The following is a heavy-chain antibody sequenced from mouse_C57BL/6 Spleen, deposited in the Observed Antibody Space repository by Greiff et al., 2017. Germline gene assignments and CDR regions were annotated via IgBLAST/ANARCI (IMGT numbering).Heavy chain of an antibody. Sequence: EVKLVESGGGLVKPGGSLKLSCAASGVTFSDYGMHWVRQAPEKGLEWVAYISSGSSTIYYADTVKGRFTISRDNAKNTLFLQMTSLRSEDTAMYYCARGIYYGNSYYFDYWGQGTTLTVSS. CDR1: GVTFSDYG. J-gene: IGHJ2*01. D-gene: IGHD2-1*01. CDR3: ARGIYYGNSYYFDY. CDR2: ISSGSSTI. V-gene: IGHV5-17*01.